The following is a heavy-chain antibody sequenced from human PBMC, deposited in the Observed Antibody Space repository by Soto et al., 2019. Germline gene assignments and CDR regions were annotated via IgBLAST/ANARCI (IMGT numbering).Heavy chain of an antibody. J-gene: IGHJ6*03. V-gene: IGHV3-23*01. CDR2: ISGSGGST. CDR3: AKDLVRLRSNISYYYYYYMDV. Sequence: PGGSLRLSCAASGFTFSSYAMSWVRQAPGKGLEWVSAISGSGGSTYYADTVKGRFTISRDNSKNTLYLQMNSLRAEDTAVYYCAKDLVRLRSNISYYYYYYMDVWGKGTTVTVSS. D-gene: IGHD4-4*01. CDR1: GFTFSSYA.